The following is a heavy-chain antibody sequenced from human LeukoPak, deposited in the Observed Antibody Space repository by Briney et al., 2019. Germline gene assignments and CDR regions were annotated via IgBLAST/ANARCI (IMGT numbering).Heavy chain of an antibody. CDR3: AREGGSARGGVY. Sequence: ASVKVSCKPSGYTFTGYYMHWVRQAPGQGLEWMGRINPNSGATNYAQKFQGRVTMTRDTSISTAYMELTTLRSDDTAVYYCAREGGSARGGVYWGQGTLVTVSS. CDR2: INPNSGAT. D-gene: IGHD2-8*01. CDR1: GYTFTGYY. J-gene: IGHJ4*02. V-gene: IGHV1-2*06.